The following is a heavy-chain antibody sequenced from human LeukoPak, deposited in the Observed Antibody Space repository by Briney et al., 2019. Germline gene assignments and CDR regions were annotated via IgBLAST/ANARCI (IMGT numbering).Heavy chain of an antibody. CDR1: GGSISSGSYY. D-gene: IGHD3-22*01. J-gene: IGHJ4*02. Sequence: PSETLSLTCTVSGGSISSGSYYWSWIRQPAGKGLEWIGRIYTSGSTNYNPSLKSRVTISVDTSKNQFSLKLSSVTAADTAVYYCARDSGFYDSSGTTFDYWGQGTLVTVSS. V-gene: IGHV4-61*02. CDR3: ARDSGFYDSSGTTFDY. CDR2: IYTSGST.